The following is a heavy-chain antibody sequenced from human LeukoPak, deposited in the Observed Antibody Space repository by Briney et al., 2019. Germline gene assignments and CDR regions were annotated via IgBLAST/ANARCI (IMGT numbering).Heavy chain of an antibody. D-gene: IGHD3-16*01. V-gene: IGHV1-24*01. Sequence: ASVKVSCKVSGYTLTELSMHWVRQAPGKGLEWMGGFDPEDGETIYAQKFRGRVTITADKSTRTAYMELSSLRSEDTAVYYCARDNDSRDPPHFDYWGQGTLVTVSS. J-gene: IGHJ4*02. CDR2: FDPEDGET. CDR1: GYTLTELS. CDR3: ARDNDSRDPPHFDY.